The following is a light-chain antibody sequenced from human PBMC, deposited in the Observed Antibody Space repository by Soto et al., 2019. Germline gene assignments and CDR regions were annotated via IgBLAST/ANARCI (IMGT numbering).Light chain of an antibody. CDR1: QSVDSN. V-gene: IGKV3-15*01. CDR2: AAS. Sequence: EIVMTQSPNTVSVSPGDRATLSCRASQSVDSNLAWYQQKPGQAPRLLISAASTRAPGIPARFSGSGSGTNFTLSISGLQSEDFAVYFCQQTYMVPYTFGQGTKVEI. J-gene: IGKJ2*01. CDR3: QQTYMVPYT.